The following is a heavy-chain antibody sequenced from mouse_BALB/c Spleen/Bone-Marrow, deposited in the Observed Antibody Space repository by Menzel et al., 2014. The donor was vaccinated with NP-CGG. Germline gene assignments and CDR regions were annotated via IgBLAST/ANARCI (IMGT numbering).Heavy chain of an antibody. Sequence: VKVVESGPSLVKPSQTLSLTCSVTGDSITSSYWNWIRKFPGNKLEYMGYISYSGNAYYNPSLKSRISLTRDTSKNQYYLQLNSVTTEDTATYFCARGNGYHFDYWGQGTTLTVSS. D-gene: IGHD1-2*01. J-gene: IGHJ2*01. CDR1: GDSITSSY. CDR3: ARGNGYHFDY. V-gene: IGHV3-8*02. CDR2: ISYSGNA.